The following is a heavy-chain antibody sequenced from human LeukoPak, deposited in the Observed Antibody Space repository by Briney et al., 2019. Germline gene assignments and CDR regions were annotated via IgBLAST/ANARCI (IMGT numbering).Heavy chain of an antibody. D-gene: IGHD6-19*01. CDR3: ARKRQAYSSGWEGSPFYYYYGMDV. V-gene: IGHV4-34*01. CDR1: GGSFSGYY. J-gene: IGHJ6*02. Sequence: KPSETLSLTCAVYGGSFSGYYWSWIRQPPGKGLEWIGEINHSGSTNYNPSLKSRVTISVDTSKNQFSLKLSSVTAADTAVYYCARKRQAYSSGWEGSPFYYYYGMDVWGQGTTVTVSS. CDR2: INHSGST.